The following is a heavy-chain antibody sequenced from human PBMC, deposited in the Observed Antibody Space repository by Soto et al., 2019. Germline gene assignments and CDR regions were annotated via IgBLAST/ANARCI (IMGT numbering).Heavy chain of an antibody. CDR2: ISYDGSNK. D-gene: IGHD3-10*01. CDR3: AKKLHFGSGTYYFYFDY. V-gene: IGHV3-30-3*02. CDR1: GFTFSSYA. J-gene: IGHJ4*02. Sequence: PGGSLRLSCAASGFTFSSYAMSWVRQAPGKGLEWVAVISYDGSNKYYADSVKGRFIISRDNSKNTLYLQMNSLRVEDTAVYYCAKKLHFGSGTYYFYFDYWGQGTLVTVSS.